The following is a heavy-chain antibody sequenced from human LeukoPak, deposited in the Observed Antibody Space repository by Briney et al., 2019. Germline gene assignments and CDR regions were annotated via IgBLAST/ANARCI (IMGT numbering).Heavy chain of an antibody. CDR1: GYSISSDSY. V-gene: IGHV4-38-2*01. CDR3: ARAPRDSSSSNYMRRFDY. D-gene: IGHD3-22*01. Sequence: PSETLSLTCAVSGYSISSDSYWVWIRQPPGQGLEWTGGIYHSGSTYYNPSPKSRVTMSVDTSKNQFSLKLSSVTAADTAVYYCARAPRDSSSSNYMRRFDYWGQGTLVTVSS. J-gene: IGHJ4*02. CDR2: IYHSGST.